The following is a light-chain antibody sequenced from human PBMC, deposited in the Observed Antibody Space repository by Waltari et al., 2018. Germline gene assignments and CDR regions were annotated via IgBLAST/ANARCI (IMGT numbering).Light chain of an antibody. CDR2: AGN. CDR1: NSDIEPYHL. J-gene: IGLJ1*01. Sequence: QSALTQPASVSGSPGQSITVSCTGPNSDIEPYHLLSWYQQYAGQAPRLIVYAGNKRPSGISSRFSASKSGNTASLTISGLQTEDEADYYCCSYVGGTSLYVFGSGTKVTVL. V-gene: IGLV2-23*01. CDR3: CSYVGGTSLYV.